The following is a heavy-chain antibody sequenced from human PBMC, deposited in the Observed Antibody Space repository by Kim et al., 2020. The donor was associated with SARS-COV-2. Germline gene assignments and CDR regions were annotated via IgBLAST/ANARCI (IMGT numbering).Heavy chain of an antibody. V-gene: IGHV1-18*04. J-gene: IGHJ4*02. CDR2: ISTYNGNT. D-gene: IGHD5-18*01. Sequence: ASVKVSCKPSGYTFTSYGITWVRQAPGQGLEWMGWISTYNGNTKYAQKLQDRVTMTTDTSTSTAYMELRSLRSDDTAVYYCARGRYSSGIRYYFDYWGQGPLVTVSS. CDR3: ARGRYSSGIRYYFDY. CDR1: GYTFTSYG.